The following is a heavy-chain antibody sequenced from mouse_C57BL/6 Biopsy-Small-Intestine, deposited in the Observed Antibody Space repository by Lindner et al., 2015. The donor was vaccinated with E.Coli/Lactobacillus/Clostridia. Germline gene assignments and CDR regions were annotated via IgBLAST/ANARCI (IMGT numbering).Heavy chain of an antibody. CDR3: ARDRSGGYYAMDY. V-gene: IGHV1-54*01. J-gene: IGHJ4*01. CDR2: INPGSGGT. CDR1: GYAFTNYL. D-gene: IGHD1-3*01. Sequence: VQLQESGAELVRPGTSVKVSCKASGYAFTNYLMEWVKQRPGQGLEWIGVINPGSGGTNYNEKFKGKATLTADKSSSTAYMQLSSLTSEDSAVYFCARDRSGGYYAMDYWGQGTSVTVSS.